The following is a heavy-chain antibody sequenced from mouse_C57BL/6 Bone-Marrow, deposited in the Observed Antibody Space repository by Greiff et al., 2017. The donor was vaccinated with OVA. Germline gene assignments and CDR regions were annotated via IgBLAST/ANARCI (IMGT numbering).Heavy chain of an antibody. CDR1: GYAFTNYL. J-gene: IGHJ3*01. Sequence: VQLQQSGAELVRPGTSVKVSCKASGYAFTNYLLEWVKQRPGQGLEWIGVINPGSGGTNYNEKFKGKATLTADKSSSTAYMQLSSLTSEDSAVYFCARQASSPWFAYWGQGTLVTVSA. D-gene: IGHD1-1*01. CDR3: ARQASSPWFAY. CDR2: INPGSGGT. V-gene: IGHV1-54*01.